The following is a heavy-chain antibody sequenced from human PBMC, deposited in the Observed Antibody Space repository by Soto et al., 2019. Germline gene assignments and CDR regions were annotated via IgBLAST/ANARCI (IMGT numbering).Heavy chain of an antibody. CDR3: ASTTRLYYYYGMDV. D-gene: IGHD1-26*01. V-gene: IGHV5-51*01. CDR1: GYSFTNYW. J-gene: IGHJ6*02. Sequence: GESLKISCKGSGYSFTNYWVGWVRQMPGKGLEWMGIIYPGDSDPIYSPSFQGQVTISADKSISTAYLQWSSLKASDTAMYYCASTTRLYYYYGMDVWGQGTRLTVSS. CDR2: IYPGDSDP.